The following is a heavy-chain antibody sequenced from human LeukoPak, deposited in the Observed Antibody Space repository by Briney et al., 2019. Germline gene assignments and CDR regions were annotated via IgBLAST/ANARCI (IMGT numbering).Heavy chain of an antibody. D-gene: IGHD3-10*01. CDR2: INPNSGGT. CDR3: ARGSGSWETDAFDI. Sequence: ASVKVSCKASGYTFTGYYMHWARQAPGQGLEWMGWINPNSGGTNYVQKFQGRVTMTRDTSISTAYMELSRLRSDDTAVYYCARGSGSWETDAFDIWGQGTMVTVSS. CDR1: GYTFTGYY. J-gene: IGHJ3*02. V-gene: IGHV1-2*02.